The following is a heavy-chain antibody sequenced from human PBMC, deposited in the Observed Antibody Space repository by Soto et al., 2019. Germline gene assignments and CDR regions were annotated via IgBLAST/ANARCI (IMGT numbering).Heavy chain of an antibody. V-gene: IGHV4-4*02. CDR1: GVSISSGNW. CDR2: IFHDGTA. Sequence: SETLSLTCAVSGVSISSGNWWTWVRQSPQRGLEYIGEIFHDGTANYYPSFERRVAISVDTSKNQFSLKLTSVTAADTAIYFRARLVYDTRLNYMYFDFWGQGTLVTVSS. D-gene: IGHD3-10*01. J-gene: IGHJ4*02. CDR3: ARLVYDTRLNYMYFDF.